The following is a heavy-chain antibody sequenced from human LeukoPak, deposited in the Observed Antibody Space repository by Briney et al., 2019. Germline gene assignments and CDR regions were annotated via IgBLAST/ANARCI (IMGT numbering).Heavy chain of an antibody. D-gene: IGHD3-3*01. CDR1: GGSISSSSYY. Sequence: SETLSLTCTVSGGSISSSSYYWGWIRQPPGKGLEWIGSIYYSGSTYYNPSLKSRVTISVDTSKNQFSLKLSSVTAADTAVYYCARGRITIFGVVIPLDYWGQGTLVTVSS. J-gene: IGHJ4*02. V-gene: IGHV4-39*01. CDR2: IYYSGST. CDR3: ARGRITIFGVVIPLDY.